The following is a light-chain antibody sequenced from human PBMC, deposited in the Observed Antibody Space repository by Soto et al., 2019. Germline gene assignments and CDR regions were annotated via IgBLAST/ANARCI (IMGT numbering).Light chain of an antibody. J-gene: IGLJ3*02. CDR3: SSYTSKDTLV. Sequence: QSALTQPASVSGSPGQSITISCTGTSSYVGGYDHVSWYQQHPGKAPKLIIYDVSIRPSGVSNRFSGSKSGNTASLAVSGLQAEDEADYYCSSYTSKDTLVFGGGTKLTVL. CDR2: DVS. V-gene: IGLV2-14*03. CDR1: SSYVGGYDH.